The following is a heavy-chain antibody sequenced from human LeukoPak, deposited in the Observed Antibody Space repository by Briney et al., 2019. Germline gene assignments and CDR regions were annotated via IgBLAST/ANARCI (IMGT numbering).Heavy chain of an antibody. Sequence: GGSLRLSCGASGFTFSSYAMSWVRQAPGKGLESVSVSRGSGGSTYYADSVKGRFTISRDNSKNTLSLQMSSLRAEDTAVYYCASGKATSMAQGYWGQGTLVTVSS. D-gene: IGHD5-18*01. CDR2: SRGSGGST. CDR3: ASGKATSMAQGY. V-gene: IGHV3-23*01. CDR1: GFTFSSYA. J-gene: IGHJ4*02.